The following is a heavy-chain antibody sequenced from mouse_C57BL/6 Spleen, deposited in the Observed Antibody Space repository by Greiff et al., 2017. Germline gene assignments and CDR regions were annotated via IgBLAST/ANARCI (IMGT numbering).Heavy chain of an antibody. Sequence: VKVVESGGGLVQPGGSLSLSCAASGFTFTDYYMSWVRQPPGKALEWLGFIRNKANGYTTEYSASVKGRCTISRDNSKSILYLQMNALRAEDSATYYCASLYSRAWFAYWGQGTLVTVSA. CDR3: ASLYSRAWFAY. V-gene: IGHV7-3*01. D-gene: IGHD2-12*01. CDR1: GFTFTDYY. CDR2: IRNKANGYTT. J-gene: IGHJ3*01.